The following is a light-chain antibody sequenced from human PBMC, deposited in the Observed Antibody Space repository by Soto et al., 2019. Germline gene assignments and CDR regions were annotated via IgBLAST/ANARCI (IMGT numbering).Light chain of an antibody. CDR2: AAS. J-gene: IGKJ1*01. CDR3: QQRYSTPWT. Sequence: DIQMTQSPSSLSAPVGDRVTITCRASQSISSYLNWYQQKPGKAPKLLIYAASSLQSGVPSRFSGSGSGTDFTLTISSLQPEDFATYYGQQRYSTPWTFGQGTKVDIK. V-gene: IGKV1-39*01. CDR1: QSISSY.